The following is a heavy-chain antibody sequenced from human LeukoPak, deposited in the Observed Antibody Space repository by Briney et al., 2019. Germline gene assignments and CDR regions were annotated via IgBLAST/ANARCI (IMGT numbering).Heavy chain of an antibody. CDR3: AKSMTTVTTSRFDP. Sequence: GGSLRLSCAASGFTFSSYAMTWVRQAPGKGQEWVSTISASGGSTYYADSVKGRFTISRDNSKNTLYLQMNSLRAEDTAAYYCAKSMTTVTTSRFDPWGQGTLVTVSS. D-gene: IGHD4-17*01. CDR2: ISASGGST. V-gene: IGHV3-23*01. J-gene: IGHJ5*02. CDR1: GFTFSSYA.